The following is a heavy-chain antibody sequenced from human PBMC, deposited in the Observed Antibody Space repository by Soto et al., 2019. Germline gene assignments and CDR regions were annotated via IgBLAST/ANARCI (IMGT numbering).Heavy chain of an antibody. J-gene: IGHJ4*02. D-gene: IGHD2-21*02. V-gene: IGHV4-4*07. CDR3: ARDLVTAIERAFDY. Sequence: SETLSLTCTVSGGSISSYYWSWIRQPAGEGLEWIGRIYTSGSTNYNPSLKSRVTMSVDTSKNQFSLKLSSVTAADTAVYYCARDLVTAIERAFDYWGQGTLVTVSS. CDR2: IYTSGST. CDR1: GGSISSYY.